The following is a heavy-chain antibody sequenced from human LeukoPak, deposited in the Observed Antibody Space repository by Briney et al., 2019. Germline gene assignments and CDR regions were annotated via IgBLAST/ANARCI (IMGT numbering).Heavy chain of an antibody. CDR1: GFTFSSYA. V-gene: IGHV3-23*01. CDR3: AKDKEPSSMIVVVIAFDI. CDR2: ISGSGGST. J-gene: IGHJ3*02. D-gene: IGHD3-22*01. Sequence: GGSLRLSCAASGFTFSSYAMSWVRQAPGKGLEWASAISGSGGSTYYADSVKGRFTISRDNSKNTLYLQMNSLRAEDTAVYYCAKDKEPSSMIVVVIAFDIWGQGTMVTVSS.